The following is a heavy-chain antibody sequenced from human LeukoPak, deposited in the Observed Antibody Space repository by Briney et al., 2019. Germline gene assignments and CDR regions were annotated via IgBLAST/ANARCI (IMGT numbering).Heavy chain of an antibody. D-gene: IGHD2-2*01. J-gene: IGHJ6*04. CDR1: GFTFSSYS. CDR2: ISSSSSTI. Sequence: AGGAPRISRAASGFTFSSYSMKWVRPGPGEGLEGGLYISSSSSTIYYADSVKGRFTISRDNAKNSLYLQMNSLRAEDTAVYYCARPLADIVVVPLMDVWGKGTTVTVSS. CDR3: ARPLADIVVVPLMDV. V-gene: IGHV3-48*01.